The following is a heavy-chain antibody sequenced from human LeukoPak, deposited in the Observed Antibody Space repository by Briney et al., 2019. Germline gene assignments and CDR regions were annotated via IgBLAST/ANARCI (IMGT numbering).Heavy chain of an antibody. Sequence: QPGGSLRLSCAAFGFTFSSYGMHWVRQTPGKGLEWEAFIRHDGSYQQYADSVKGRFTVSRDNSKDMVYLQMNSLRTEDTAVYYCAKNRDSSDYPRDFDFWGQGTLVTVSS. J-gene: IGHJ4*02. V-gene: IGHV3-30*02. CDR2: IRHDGSYQ. D-gene: IGHD3-22*01. CDR3: AKNRDSSDYPRDFDF. CDR1: GFTFSSYG.